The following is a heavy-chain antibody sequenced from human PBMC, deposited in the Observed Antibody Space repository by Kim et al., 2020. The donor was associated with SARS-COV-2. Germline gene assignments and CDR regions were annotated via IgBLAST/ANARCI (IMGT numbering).Heavy chain of an antibody. J-gene: IGHJ5*02. V-gene: IGHV3-15*01. Sequence: GGSLRLSCAASGFTFSNAWMSWVRQAPGKGLEWVGRIKSKTDGGTTDYAAPVKGRFTISRDDSKNTLYLQMNSLKTEDTAVYYCTTDLNNYYGSGSYFEGMFRPSPKFDPWGQGTLVTVSS. CDR2: IKSKTDGGTT. D-gene: IGHD3-10*01. CDR3: TTDLNNYYGSGSYFEGMFRPSPKFDP. CDR1: GFTFSNAW.